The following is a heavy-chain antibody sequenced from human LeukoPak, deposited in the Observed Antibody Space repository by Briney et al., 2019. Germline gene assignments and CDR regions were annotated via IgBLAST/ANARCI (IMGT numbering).Heavy chain of an antibody. CDR3: ARYGSGRNYIDPFDF. J-gene: IGHJ4*02. Sequence: GGSLRLSCAASGFSFSRHAMIWVRQAPGRGLEWISHISGGSDIIEYADSVRGRFTISRDNGRGSLYLKMNSLRVEDTAVYYCARYGSGRNYIDPFDFWGQGTLVAVSS. CDR2: ISGGSDII. V-gene: IGHV3-48*01. D-gene: IGHD3-10*01. CDR1: GFSFSRHA.